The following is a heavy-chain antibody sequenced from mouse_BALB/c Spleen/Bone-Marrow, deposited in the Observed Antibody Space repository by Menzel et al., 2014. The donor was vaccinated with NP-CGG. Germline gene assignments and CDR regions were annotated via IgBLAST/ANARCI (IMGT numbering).Heavy chain of an antibody. CDR2: IKSNGGST. D-gene: IGHD2-4*01. V-gene: IGHV5-6-3*01. J-gene: IGHJ3*01. CDR3: TSLSSMITAAWFAY. Sequence: EVKLMESGGGLVQPGGSLKLSCAASGFTFSSYGMSWVRQNIDKRLELVATIKSNGGSTYYPDSVKGRFSISRYNAKNTLYLQMSSLKSEDTAMYYCTSLSSMITAAWFAYWGQGTLVTISA. CDR1: GFTFSSYG.